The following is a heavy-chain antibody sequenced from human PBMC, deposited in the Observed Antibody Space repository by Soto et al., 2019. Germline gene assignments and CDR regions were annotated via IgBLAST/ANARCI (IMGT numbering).Heavy chain of an antibody. V-gene: IGHV4-59*01. CDR3: ARTASRLGVLIG. CDR1: GGSISSNY. D-gene: IGHD3-3*01. Sequence: PSETPSLTCTVSGGSISSNYWSWIRQPPGKGLEWIGYIYNSGTTNYNPSLKGRVTISVNTSRNQLSLRLSSVTAADTAVYYCARTASRLGVLIGWGQGTLVTVS. CDR2: IYNSGTT. J-gene: IGHJ4*02.